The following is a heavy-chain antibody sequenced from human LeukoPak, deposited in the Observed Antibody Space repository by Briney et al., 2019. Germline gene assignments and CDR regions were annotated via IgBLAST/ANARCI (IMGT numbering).Heavy chain of an antibody. CDR2: INHSGST. CDR1: GGSFSGYY. D-gene: IGHD5-12*01. Sequence: SETLSLTCAVYGGSFSGYYWSWIRQPPGKGLEWIGEINHSGSTNYNPSLKSRVTISVDTSKNQFSLKMSSVTAADTAVYYCARGGYSGYETLFDYWGQGTLVTVSS. CDR3: ARGGYSGYETLFDY. J-gene: IGHJ4*02. V-gene: IGHV4-34*01.